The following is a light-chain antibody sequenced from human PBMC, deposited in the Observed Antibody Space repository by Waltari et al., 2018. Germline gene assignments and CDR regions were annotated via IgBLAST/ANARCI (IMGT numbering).Light chain of an antibody. Sequence: EIVLTQSPGPLSLSVGERATVSCRASERVSRALAWYQQKPGQAPRLLIYGASTRATGIPDRFSGSGSGTDFSLTISRLEPDDFAVYYCQHYLRLPVTFGQGTTVEI. CDR3: QHYLRLPVT. CDR1: ERVSRA. V-gene: IGKV3-20*01. J-gene: IGKJ1*01. CDR2: GAS.